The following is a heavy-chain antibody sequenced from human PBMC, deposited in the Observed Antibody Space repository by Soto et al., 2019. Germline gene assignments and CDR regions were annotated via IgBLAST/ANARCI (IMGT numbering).Heavy chain of an antibody. CDR3: ARGLGFYYFDY. D-gene: IGHD1-26*01. V-gene: IGHV1-3*01. J-gene: IGHJ4*02. CDR1: GYTFTSYA. Sequence: QVQLVQSGAEVKKPGASVKVSCKASGYTFTSYAMHWVRQAPGQRLEWMGWINAGNGNTKYSQKFQGRVTITRNTSRSTAYMELSSLRSEDTAVYYCARGLGFYYFDYWGQGTLVTVSS. CDR2: INAGNGNT.